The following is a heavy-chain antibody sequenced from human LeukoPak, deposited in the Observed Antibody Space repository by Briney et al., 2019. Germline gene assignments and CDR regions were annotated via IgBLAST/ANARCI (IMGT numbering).Heavy chain of an antibody. CDR3: ARVNNHYFDF. CDR1: GCTLSNFW. D-gene: IGHD1-14*01. V-gene: IGHV3-7*04. Sequence: PGWSLRLSCAASGCTLSNFWRTWLRQAPPKGREWGTYIRQDVVEKYYVASERGPFTIYRDNDKNSMNLQMNGLRVEDTAVYYCARVNNHYFDFWGQGTLVIVSS. J-gene: IGHJ4*02. CDR2: IRQDVVEK.